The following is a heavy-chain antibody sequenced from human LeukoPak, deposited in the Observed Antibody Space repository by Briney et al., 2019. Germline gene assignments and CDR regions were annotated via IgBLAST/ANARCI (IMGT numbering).Heavy chain of an antibody. J-gene: IGHJ3*01. D-gene: IGHD6-19*01. Sequence: PGRSLRLSCAGSGFSFRSYAMNWVRQAPGKGLEWVALISYDGRNKYYADSVKGRFTISSDISNNTLFLQMNSLRGEDTAVYYCARDQWLAISNAFDVWGQGTMVTVSS. CDR3: ARDQWLAISNAFDV. CDR1: GFSFRSYA. CDR2: ISYDGRNK. V-gene: IGHV3-30*04.